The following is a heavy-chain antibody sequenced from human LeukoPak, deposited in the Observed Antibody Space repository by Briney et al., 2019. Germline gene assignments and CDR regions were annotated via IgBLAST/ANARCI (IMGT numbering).Heavy chain of an antibody. Sequence: ASVKVSCKASGYTFTSYDINWVRQATGQGLEWMGWMNPNSGNTGYAQKFQGRVTMTRNTSISTAYMELSSLRSEDTAVYYCARGLFPIGYYYMDVWGKGTTVTVSS. D-gene: IGHD1-26*01. J-gene: IGHJ6*03. CDR1: GYTFTSYD. CDR2: MNPNSGNT. V-gene: IGHV1-8*01. CDR3: ARGLFPIGYYYMDV.